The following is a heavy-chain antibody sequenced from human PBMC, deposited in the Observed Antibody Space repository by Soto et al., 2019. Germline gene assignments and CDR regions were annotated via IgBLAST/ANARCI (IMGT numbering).Heavy chain of an antibody. J-gene: IGHJ4*02. CDR3: ARSVAVPGAHIDY. Sequence: SETLSLTCSVSGGSISDSYWSWIRQSPGKGLEWLGYVYYTGSTNYSPSLRSRVSISVDTSKNEFSLRLSSVTAADTAVYFCARSVAVPGAHIDYWGQGTQVTVSS. D-gene: IGHD6-19*01. V-gene: IGHV4-59*01. CDR2: VYYTGST. CDR1: GGSISDSY.